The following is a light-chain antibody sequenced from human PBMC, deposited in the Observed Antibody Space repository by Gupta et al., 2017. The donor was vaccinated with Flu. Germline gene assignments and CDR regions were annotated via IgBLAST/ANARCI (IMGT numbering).Light chain of an antibody. J-gene: IGLJ1*01. CDR3: QAWDSSVGV. CDR1: KLGDKY. Sequence: SYELTQPPSVSVSPGQTASITCSGDKLGDKYACWYQQKPGQSPVLVIYQDSKRPSGIPERFSGSNSGNTATLTISGTQAMDEAYYYCQAWDSSVGVFGTGTKVTVL. V-gene: IGLV3-1*01. CDR2: QDS.